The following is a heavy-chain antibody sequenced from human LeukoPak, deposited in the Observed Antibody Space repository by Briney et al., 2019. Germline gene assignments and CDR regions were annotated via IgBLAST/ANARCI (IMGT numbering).Heavy chain of an antibody. CDR3: ARDRGSSGWYSYYYYYYGMDV. CDR2: INTNTGNP. V-gene: IGHV7-4-1*01. CDR1: GYTFTGYA. J-gene: IGHJ6*02. Sequence: ASVKVSCKASGYTFTGYAMNWVRQAPGQGLEWMGWINTNTGNPTYAQGFTGRFVFSLDTSVSTAYLQICSLKAEDTAVYYCARDRGSSGWYSYYYYYYGMDVWGQGTTVTVSS. D-gene: IGHD6-19*01.